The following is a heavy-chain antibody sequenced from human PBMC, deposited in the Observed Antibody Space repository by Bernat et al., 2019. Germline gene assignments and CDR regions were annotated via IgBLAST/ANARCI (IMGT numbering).Heavy chain of an antibody. D-gene: IGHD1-26*01. J-gene: IGHJ3*02. CDR1: GYTFTSYG. CDR3: ARHYSGSYWGEDDAFDI. V-gene: IGHV1-18*01. CDR2: ISAYNGNT. Sequence: QVQLVQSGAEVKKPGASVKVSCKASGYTFTSYGISWVRQAPGQGLEWMGLISAYNGNTNYAQKLQGRVTMTTDTSTSTAYMELRSLRSVDTAVYYCARHYSGSYWGEDDAFDIWGQGTMVTVSS.